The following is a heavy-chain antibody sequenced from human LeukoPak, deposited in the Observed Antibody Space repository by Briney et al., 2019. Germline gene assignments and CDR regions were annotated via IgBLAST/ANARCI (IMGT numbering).Heavy chain of an antibody. CDR1: GFTFSSYA. J-gene: IGHJ4*02. V-gene: IGHV3-23*01. CDR2: ISGSGGST. CDR3: AKDQRIARYSSGWPPGY. D-gene: IGHD6-19*01. Sequence: PGGSLRLSCAASGFTFSSYAMSWVRQAPGKGLEWVSAISGSGGSTYYADSVKGRFTISRDTSKNTLYLQMNSLRAEDTAVYYCAKDQRIARYSSGWPPGYWGQGTLVTVSS.